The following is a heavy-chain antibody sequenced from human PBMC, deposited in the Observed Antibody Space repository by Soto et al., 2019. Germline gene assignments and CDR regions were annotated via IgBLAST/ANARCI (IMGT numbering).Heavy chain of an antibody. CDR2: IYWDDDD. Sequence: QITLKESGPMLVNPTQTLTLTCTFSGFSLRTSSVGVGWIRQPPGEALEWLALIYWDDDDRYRPSLKSRLTITKDTSKNQVVLTVTNMGPADTATYYCARSYGYCSGGICHRLFDYWGQGTPVTVSS. V-gene: IGHV2-5*02. D-gene: IGHD2-15*01. J-gene: IGHJ4*02. CDR1: GFSLRTSSVG. CDR3: ARSYGYCSGGICHRLFDY.